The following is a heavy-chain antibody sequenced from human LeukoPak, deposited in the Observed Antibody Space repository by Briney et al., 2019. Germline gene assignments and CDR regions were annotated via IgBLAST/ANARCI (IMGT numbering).Heavy chain of an antibody. D-gene: IGHD3-3*01. CDR3: AREEYYDFWSGYYY. CDR2: IYTSGST. Sequence: SETLSLTCTVSGGSISSGSYYWSWIRQPAGKGLDWIGRIYTSGSTNYNPSLKSRVTISVDTSKNQFSLKLSSVTAADTAVYYCAREEYYDFWSGYYYWGQGTLVTVSS. J-gene: IGHJ4*02. V-gene: IGHV4-61*02. CDR1: GGSISSGSYY.